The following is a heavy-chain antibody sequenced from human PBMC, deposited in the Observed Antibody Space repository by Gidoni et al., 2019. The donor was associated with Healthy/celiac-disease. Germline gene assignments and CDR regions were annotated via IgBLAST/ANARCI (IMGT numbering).Heavy chain of an antibody. Sequence: QLQLQESGPGLVKPSETLSLTCTVSVGSISSYYWSWIRQPPGKGLEWIGYIYYSGSTNYNTSLKSRVTISVDTSKNQFSLKLSSVTAADTAVYYCARPSGYSSGWYPDWYFDLWGRGTLVTVSS. D-gene: IGHD6-19*01. CDR1: VGSISSYY. V-gene: IGHV4-59*01. CDR3: ARPSGYSSGWYPDWYFDL. J-gene: IGHJ2*01. CDR2: IYYSGST.